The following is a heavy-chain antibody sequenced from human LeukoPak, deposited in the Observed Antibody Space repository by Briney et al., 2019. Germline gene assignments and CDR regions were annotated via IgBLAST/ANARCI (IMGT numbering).Heavy chain of an antibody. V-gene: IGHV3-30-3*01. D-gene: IGHD3-3*01. Sequence: GGSLRLSCAASGFTFSSYAMHWVRQAPGKGLEWVAVISYDGSNKYYADSVKGRFTISRDNSKNTLYLQMNSLGTEDSAIYYCAKGGGSSGYYTHLDSWGQGTLVTVSS. CDR3: AKGGGSSGYYTHLDS. CDR2: ISYDGSNK. CDR1: GFTFSSYA. J-gene: IGHJ4*02.